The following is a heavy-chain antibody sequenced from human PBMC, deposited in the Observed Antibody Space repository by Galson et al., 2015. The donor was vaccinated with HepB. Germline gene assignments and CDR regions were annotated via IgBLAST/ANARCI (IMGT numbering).Heavy chain of an antibody. D-gene: IGHD6-19*01. V-gene: IGHV3-48*02. J-gene: IGHJ3*02. CDR3: AATKPYSSGWCDAFDI. CDR1: GFTFSSYS. Sequence: SLRLSCAASGFTFSSYSMNWVRQAPGKGLEWVSYISSSSSTIYYADSVKGRFTISRDNAKNSLYLQMNSPRDEDTAVYYCAATKPYSSGWCDAFDIWGQGTMVTVSS. CDR2: ISSSSSTI.